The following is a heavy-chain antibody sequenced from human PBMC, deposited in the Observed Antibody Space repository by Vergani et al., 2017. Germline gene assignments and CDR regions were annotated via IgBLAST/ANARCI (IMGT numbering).Heavy chain of an antibody. CDR3: AKTGSYCGGDCYHRYFDL. CDR1: GFTFSSYA. CDR2: ISGSGGST. Sequence: EVQLLESGGGLVQPGGSLRLSCAASGFTFSSYAMSWVRQAPGKGLEWVSAISGSGGSTYYADSVKGRFTISRDNSKNTLYLQMNSLRAEDTAVYYCAKTGSYCGGDCYHRYFDLWGRGTLVTVSS. J-gene: IGHJ2*01. D-gene: IGHD2-21*01. V-gene: IGHV3-23*01.